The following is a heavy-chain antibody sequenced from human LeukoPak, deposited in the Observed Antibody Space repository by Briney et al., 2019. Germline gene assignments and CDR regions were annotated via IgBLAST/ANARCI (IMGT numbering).Heavy chain of an antibody. D-gene: IGHD1-26*01. CDR2: IYYSGST. CDR1: GGSISSYY. J-gene: IGHJ4*02. Sequence: SETLSLTCTVSGGSISSYYWSWIRQPPGKGLEWIGYIYYSGSTNYNPSFKSRVTISVDTSKNQFSLKLSSVTAADTAVYYCARQRWGTDFDYWGQGTLVTVSS. CDR3: ARQRWGTDFDY. V-gene: IGHV4-59*08.